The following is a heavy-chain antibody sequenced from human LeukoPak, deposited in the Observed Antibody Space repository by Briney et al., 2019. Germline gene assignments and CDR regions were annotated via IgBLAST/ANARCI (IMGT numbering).Heavy chain of an antibody. CDR3: TTQHMRVVP. CDR1: DFTFSNTW. CDR2: IRSKNNGGTT. D-gene: IGHD3-22*01. Sequence: GGSLRLSCAASDFTFSNTWLNWVRQAPGKGLEWVGRIRSKNNGGTTDYAAPVKGRFTISRDDSKNTLYLQMNSLKTEDTAVYYCTTQHMRVVPWGQGTLVTVSS. J-gene: IGHJ5*02. V-gene: IGHV3-15*07.